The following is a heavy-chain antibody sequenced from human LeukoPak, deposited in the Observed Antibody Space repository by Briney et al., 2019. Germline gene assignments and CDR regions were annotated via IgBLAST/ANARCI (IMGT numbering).Heavy chain of an antibody. CDR1: GGSISSYY. Sequence: PSETLSLTCTVSGGSISSYYWSWIRQPPGKGLEWIGYIYYSGSTNYNPSLKSRVTISVDTSKNQFSLKLSSVTAADTAVYYCARHVFEYGSRYYFDYWGQGTLVTASS. V-gene: IGHV4-59*08. CDR3: ARHVFEYGSRYYFDY. J-gene: IGHJ4*02. D-gene: IGHD3-10*01. CDR2: IYYSGST.